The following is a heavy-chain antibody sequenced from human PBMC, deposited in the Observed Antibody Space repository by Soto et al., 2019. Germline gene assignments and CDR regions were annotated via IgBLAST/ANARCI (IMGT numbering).Heavy chain of an antibody. J-gene: IGHJ4*02. D-gene: IGHD3-9*01. CDR2: IYYSGST. Sequence: TLSLTCTVSGGSISSGGYYWSWIRQHPGKGLEWIGYIYYSGSTYYNPSLKSRVTISVDTSKNQFSLKLSSVTAADTAVYYCARGLVIAYYFDYWGQGTLVTVSS. CDR1: GGSISSGGYY. CDR3: ARGLVIAYYFDY. V-gene: IGHV4-31*03.